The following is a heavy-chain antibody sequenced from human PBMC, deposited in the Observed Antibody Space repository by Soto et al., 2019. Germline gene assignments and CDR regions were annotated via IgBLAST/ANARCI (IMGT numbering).Heavy chain of an antibody. Sequence: QLQLRQSGPGLVKPLETLSLTCSVSGASITCGDYYWGWIRQPPGKGLKWIGSIFYDGSPYYNPSLRSRLTLSVDTSRNQFSLRLNSATVADTAVYYCVRTVGSSWFFDLWGRGTLITVSS. J-gene: IGHJ2*01. CDR3: VRTVGSSWFFDL. CDR2: IFYDGSP. D-gene: IGHD3-10*01. V-gene: IGHV4-39*01. CDR1: GASITCGDYY.